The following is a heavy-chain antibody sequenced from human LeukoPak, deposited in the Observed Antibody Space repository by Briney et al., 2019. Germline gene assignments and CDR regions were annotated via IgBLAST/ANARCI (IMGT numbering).Heavy chain of an antibody. Sequence: ASVKVPCKASGYTFKTYGIIWVRQAPGQGLEWMGYISPASGRTTYAQSLQGRVTLTTDTPTTTAHMELRSLRSDDTAVYYCAREMWCSSGDCYLNVFDFWGQGTLVTVSP. D-gene: IGHD2-21*02. J-gene: IGHJ3*01. V-gene: IGHV1-18*01. CDR1: GYTFKTYG. CDR3: AREMWCSSGDCYLNVFDF. CDR2: ISPASGRT.